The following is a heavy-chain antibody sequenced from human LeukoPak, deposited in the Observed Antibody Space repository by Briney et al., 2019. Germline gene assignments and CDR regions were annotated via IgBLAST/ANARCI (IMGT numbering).Heavy chain of an antibody. J-gene: IGHJ6*02. V-gene: IGHV1-8*01. CDR1: GYTFSSYD. Sequence: ASVKVSCKASGYTFSSYDINWVRQATGQGLEWKGWMNPNSGHTGYAQKFQGRVTMTRNTSISTAYMELSSLRSEDTAVYYCARVRGSYYYYGMDVWGQGTTVTVSS. CDR2: MNPNSGHT. CDR3: ARVRGSYYYYGMDV. D-gene: IGHD2-15*01.